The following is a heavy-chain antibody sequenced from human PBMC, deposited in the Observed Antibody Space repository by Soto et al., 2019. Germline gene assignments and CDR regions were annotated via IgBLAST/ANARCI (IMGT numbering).Heavy chain of an antibody. CDR1: GYTFTSYD. Sequence: ASVEVSCKASGYTFTSYDINWVRQATGQGLEWMGWMNPNSGNTGYAQKFQGRVTMTRNTSISTAYMELSSLRSEDTAVYYCARDSEDYYGMDVWGQGTTVTVSS. D-gene: IGHD3-10*01. CDR3: ARDSEDYYGMDV. J-gene: IGHJ6*02. V-gene: IGHV1-8*01. CDR2: MNPNSGNT.